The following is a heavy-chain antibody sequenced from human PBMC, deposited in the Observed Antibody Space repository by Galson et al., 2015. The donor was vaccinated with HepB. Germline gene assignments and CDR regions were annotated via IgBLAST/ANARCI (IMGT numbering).Heavy chain of an antibody. CDR3: ARDRIAARPNWFDP. CDR2: IRYDGTNT. Sequence: SLRLSCAASGFSFGSYGMHWVRQAPGKGLEWVAHIRYDGTNTYYSDSVKGRFTISRDNSKNMLYLQMNSLRAEDTAVYYCARDRIAARPNWFDPWGQGTLVTVSS. CDR1: GFSFGSYG. V-gene: IGHV3-33*01. D-gene: IGHD6-6*01. J-gene: IGHJ5*02.